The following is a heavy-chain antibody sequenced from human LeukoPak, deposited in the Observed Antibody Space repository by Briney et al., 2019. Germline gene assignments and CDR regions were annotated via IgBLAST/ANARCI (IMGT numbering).Heavy chain of an antibody. CDR2: ISDSGGST. J-gene: IGHJ4*02. V-gene: IGHV3-23*01. Sequence: GGSLRLSCVASGFTFSDYAMGWVRQAPGKGLEWVSGISDSGGSTYYADSVKGRCTFSRDNSKNTVSLQMNNLRAEDTAVYFCARHDSFIPYWGQGTLVTVTS. CDR1: GFTFSDYA. CDR3: ARHDSFIPY. D-gene: IGHD3-16*02.